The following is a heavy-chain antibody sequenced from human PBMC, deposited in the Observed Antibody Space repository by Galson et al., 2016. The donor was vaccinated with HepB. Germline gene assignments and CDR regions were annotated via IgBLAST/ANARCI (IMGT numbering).Heavy chain of an antibody. V-gene: IGHV5-51*01. CDR2: IYPGDSDT. CDR3: ARSRVGGDYVYFDY. J-gene: IGHJ4*02. Sequence: QSGAEVKKPGDSLRISCRASGYSFTSHWIGWVRQVPGKGLEWLGIIYPGDSDTKYKPSCQGQVTISVDKSINTAFLQWNSLNVSDSAMYYCARSRVGGDYVYFDYWGQGTLATVSS. CDR1: GYSFTSHW. D-gene: IGHD2-21*02.